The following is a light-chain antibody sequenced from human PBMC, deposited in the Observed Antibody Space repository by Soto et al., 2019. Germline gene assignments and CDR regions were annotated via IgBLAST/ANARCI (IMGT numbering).Light chain of an antibody. V-gene: IGLV7-46*01. CDR3: LLSYIGARPV. CDR2: DTS. CDR1: TGAVTSTHY. J-gene: IGLJ2*01. Sequence: QAVVTQEPSLTVSPGGTVTLTCGSSTGAVTSTHYPYWFQQKPGQAPRALIYDTSNKHSWTPARFSGSLLGGKGALTLSGAQPEDEAEYYCLLSYIGARPVFGGGTKLTVL.